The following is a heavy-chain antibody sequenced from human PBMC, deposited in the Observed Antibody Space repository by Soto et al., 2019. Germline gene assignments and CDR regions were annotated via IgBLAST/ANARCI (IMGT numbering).Heavy chain of an antibody. J-gene: IGHJ4*01. D-gene: IGHD3-3*01. Sequence: GGSLRLSCKASGFSFSEYAMTWVRQAPGKGLEWVSVISGSGDNTFCAASVKGRFAISRDNSKNVLYLQMNSLSADDAAVYFCAKGRAITVYGVDILFDYWGLGTLVTVSS. CDR1: GFSFSEYA. CDR3: AKGRAITVYGVDILFDY. CDR2: ISGSGDNT. V-gene: IGHV3-23*01.